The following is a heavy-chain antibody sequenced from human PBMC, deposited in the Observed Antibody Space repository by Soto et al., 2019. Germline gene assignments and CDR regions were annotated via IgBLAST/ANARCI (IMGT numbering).Heavy chain of an antibody. CDR2: IYYSGST. J-gene: IGHJ4*02. CDR1: GGSISSGSYY. V-gene: IGHV4-39*01. D-gene: IGHD6-13*01. Sequence: QLQLQESGPGLVKPSETLSLTCTVSGGSISSGSYYWGWIRQPPGKGLEWIGSIYYSGSTYYNPSLKSRVTISVDRSKNQFSLKLSSVTAADTAVYYCARPPSNSSPEGGFDYWGQGTLVTVSS. CDR3: ARPPSNSSPEGGFDY.